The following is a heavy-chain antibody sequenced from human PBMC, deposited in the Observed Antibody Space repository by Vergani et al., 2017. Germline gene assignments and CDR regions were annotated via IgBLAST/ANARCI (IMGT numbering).Heavy chain of an antibody. V-gene: IGHV1-69*06. Sequence: QVQLVQSGAEVKKPGSSVKVSCKASGGTFSSYAISWVRQAPGQGLEWMGGSIPIFGTANYAQKFPGRVTITADKSTSTAYMELSSLRSEDTAVYYCASPNGYGDYVGWYFDLWGRGTLVTVSS. D-gene: IGHD4-17*01. CDR1: GGTFSSYA. CDR3: ASPNGYGDYVGWYFDL. CDR2: SIPIFGTA. J-gene: IGHJ2*01.